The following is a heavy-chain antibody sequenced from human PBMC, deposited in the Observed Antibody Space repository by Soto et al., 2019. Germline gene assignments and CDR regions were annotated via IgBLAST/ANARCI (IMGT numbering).Heavy chain of an antibody. V-gene: IGHV1-3*01. CDR1: GYTFTSYA. Sequence: ASVKVSCKASGYTFTSYAMHWVRQPPGQRLEWMGWINAGNGNTKYSQKFQGRVTITRDTSASTDYMELSSLRSEDTAVYYCARRYAPRYSSGHNHFDLWGQGTLVTVSS. D-gene: IGHD6-19*01. CDR2: INAGNGNT. CDR3: ARRYAPRYSSGHNHFDL. J-gene: IGHJ4*02.